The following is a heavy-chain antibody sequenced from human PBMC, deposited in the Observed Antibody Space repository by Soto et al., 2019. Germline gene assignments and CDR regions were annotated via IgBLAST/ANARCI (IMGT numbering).Heavy chain of an antibody. V-gene: IGHV3-53*04. D-gene: IGHD2-15*01. J-gene: IGHJ2*01. CDR1: GFTVSSNY. CDR3: ARFSSGSYWYFDL. Sequence: EVQLVESGGGLVQPGGSLRLSCAASGFTVSSNYMSWVRQAPGKGLEWVSVIYSGGSTYYADSVKGRFTISRHNSKNTLYLQMNSLRAEDTAVYYCARFSSGSYWYFDLWGRGTLVTVSS. CDR2: IYSGGST.